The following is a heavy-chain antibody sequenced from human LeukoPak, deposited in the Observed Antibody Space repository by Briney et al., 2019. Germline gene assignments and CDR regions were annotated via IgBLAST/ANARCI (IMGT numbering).Heavy chain of an antibody. V-gene: IGHV1-69*05. CDR1: GGTFSSYA. J-gene: IGHJ4*02. D-gene: IGHD4-17*01. Sequence: SVKVSCKASGGTFSSYAISWVRQAPGQGLEWMGGIIPIFGTANYAQKVQGRVTMTTDTSTSTAYMELRSLRSDDTAVYYCASGYLGRAGTTDRLDYWGQGTLVTVSS. CDR2: IIPIFGTA. CDR3: ASGYLGRAGTTDRLDY.